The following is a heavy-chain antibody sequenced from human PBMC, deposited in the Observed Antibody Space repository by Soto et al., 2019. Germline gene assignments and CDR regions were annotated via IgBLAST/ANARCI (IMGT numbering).Heavy chain of an antibody. CDR2: ISSGGSNK. J-gene: IGHJ4*02. CDR3: EREMDEMWGSSPSQIDY. V-gene: IGHV3-21*01. Sequence: PGGSLRLSCAGSGFTFRRFGMNWVRQAPGKGLEWVACISSGGSNKYYVDSVKGRFTISRDNAKNTLYLQMNSLRAEDTAVYYCEREMDEMWGSSPSQIDYWGLGTLVTVSS. D-gene: IGHD3-16*01. CDR1: GFTFRRFG.